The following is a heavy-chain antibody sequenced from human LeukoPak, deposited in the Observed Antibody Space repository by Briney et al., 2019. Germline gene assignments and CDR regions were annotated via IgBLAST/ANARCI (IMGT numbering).Heavy chain of an antibody. D-gene: IGHD5-12*01. J-gene: IGHJ4*02. CDR2: IIGSSGST. V-gene: IGHV3-23*01. CDR1: GFTFSNYA. CDR3: AKGGYDYVEVAYFDY. Sequence: GGSLRLSCAASGFTFSNYAMNWVRPAPGEGLEWVSTIIGSSGSTFYADSVKGRFTISRDTSKNTLYLHMSSLRADDTAVYYCAKGGYDYVEVAYFDYWGQGTLVTVSS.